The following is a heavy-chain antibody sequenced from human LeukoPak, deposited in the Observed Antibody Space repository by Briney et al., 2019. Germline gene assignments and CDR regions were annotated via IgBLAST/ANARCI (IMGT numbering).Heavy chain of an antibody. CDR2: IYYSGST. CDR1: GGSISSSSYY. CDR3: ASGPQGGSYYSGMDV. Sequence: SETLSLTCTISGGSISSSSYYWGWIRQPPGKELEWIGSIYYSGSTYYNPSLKSRVTISVDTSKNQFSLKLSSVTAADTAVYYCASGPQGGSYYSGMDVWGQGTTVTVSS. V-gene: IGHV4-39*01. J-gene: IGHJ6*02. D-gene: IGHD1-26*01.